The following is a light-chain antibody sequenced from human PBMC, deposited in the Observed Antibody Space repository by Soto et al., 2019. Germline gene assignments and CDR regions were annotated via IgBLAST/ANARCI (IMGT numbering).Light chain of an antibody. CDR2: GAS. CDR3: PQYDSSPRS. CDR1: QSVNSNY. Sequence: EIVLTQSPGTLSLSPGERATLSCRASQSVNSNYLAWYQQKPGRGPRLLMYGASSRATGIPDRFSGNGSGTDFTLTISRLEPEDFAVYYCPQYDSSPRSFGQGTKVDIK. J-gene: IGKJ1*01. V-gene: IGKV3-20*01.